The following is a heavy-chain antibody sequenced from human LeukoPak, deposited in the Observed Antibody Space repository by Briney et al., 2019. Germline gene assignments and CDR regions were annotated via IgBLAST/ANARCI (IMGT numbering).Heavy chain of an antibody. CDR1: GFTFSDYS. Sequence: GGSLRLSCVVSGFTFSDYSMNWVRQAPGKGLEWVSSISSSSSYIYYADSVKGRFTISRDNAKNSLYLQMNSLRAEDTAVYYCARQHYDILTGYWGQRDDYWGQGTLVTVSS. CDR3: ARQHYDILTGYWGQRDDY. CDR2: ISSSSSYI. D-gene: IGHD3-9*01. V-gene: IGHV3-21*01. J-gene: IGHJ4*02.